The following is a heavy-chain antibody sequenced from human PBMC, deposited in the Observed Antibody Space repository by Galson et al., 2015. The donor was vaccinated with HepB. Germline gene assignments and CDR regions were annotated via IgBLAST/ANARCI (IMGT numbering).Heavy chain of an antibody. CDR3: ARAGYSRSWVFDP. J-gene: IGHJ5*02. D-gene: IGHD6-13*01. CDR2: IAYDGSNK. CDR1: GLTFSSYA. Sequence: SLRLSCAASGLTFSSYARHWVRQAPGKGLEWVAVIAYDGSNKYYADTVKGRFTIPRNNYKNTPSLQMNSVSAEDKAVYYCARAGYSRSWVFDPWGQGTLVTVSS. V-gene: IGHV3-30*04.